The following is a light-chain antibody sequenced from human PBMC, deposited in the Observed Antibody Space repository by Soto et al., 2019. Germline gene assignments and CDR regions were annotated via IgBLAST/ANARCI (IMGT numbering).Light chain of an antibody. CDR3: QSYDSSNLAV. Sequence: NFILTQPHSVSESPGKTVTISCTGSSGSIASNYVQWYQQRPGSAPTTVIYEDNQRPSGVPDRFSGSIDSSSNSASLTISGLKTEDEADYYCQSYDSSNLAVFGGGTQLTVL. CDR2: EDN. V-gene: IGLV6-57*02. CDR1: SGSIASNY. J-gene: IGLJ7*01.